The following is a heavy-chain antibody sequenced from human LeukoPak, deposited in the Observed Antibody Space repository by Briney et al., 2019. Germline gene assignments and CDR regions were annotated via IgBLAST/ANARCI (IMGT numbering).Heavy chain of an antibody. Sequence: PGGSLRLSCAASGFTFSSYGMHWVRQAPGKGLEWVAVISYDGSNKYYADSVKGRFTISRDNSKNTLYLQMNSLRAEDTAVYYCARDKGGYSLWLDYWGQGTLVTVSS. CDR3: ARDKGGYSLWLDY. D-gene: IGHD5-18*01. V-gene: IGHV3-30*03. J-gene: IGHJ4*02. CDR1: GFTFSSYG. CDR2: ISYDGSNK.